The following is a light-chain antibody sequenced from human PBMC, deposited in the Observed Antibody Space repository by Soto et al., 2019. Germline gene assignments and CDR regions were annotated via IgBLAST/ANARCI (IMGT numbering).Light chain of an antibody. V-gene: IGKV1-39*01. Sequence: DIQMTQSPSSLSASVGDRVTITCRASQSISSYLNWYQQKPGKAPKLLIYAASSLQSEVPSRFSGSGSGTDFTLTISSLQPEDFATYYCQQSYSTSRTFGQGTKVEIK. CDR1: QSISSY. J-gene: IGKJ1*01. CDR3: QQSYSTSRT. CDR2: AAS.